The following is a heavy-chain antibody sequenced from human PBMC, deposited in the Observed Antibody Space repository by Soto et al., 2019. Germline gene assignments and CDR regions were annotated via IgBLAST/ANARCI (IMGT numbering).Heavy chain of an antibody. CDR2: MNPNSGNT. D-gene: IGHD2-2*01. J-gene: IGHJ5*01. V-gene: IGHV1-8*01. Sequence: ASVKVSCKASGYTFTSYDINWVRQATGQGLEWMGWMNPNSGNTGYAQKFQGGVTMTRNTSISTAYMELSSLTSDDTAVYYCTRDMLNQPLVGFQDNYFDPWGQGTLVTVSS. CDR3: TRDMLNQPLVGFQDNYFDP. CDR1: GYTFTSYD.